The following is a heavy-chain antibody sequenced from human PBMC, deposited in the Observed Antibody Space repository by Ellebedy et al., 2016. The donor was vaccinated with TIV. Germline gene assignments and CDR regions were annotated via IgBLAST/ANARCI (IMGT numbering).Heavy chain of an antibody. V-gene: IGHV3-7*04. CDR1: GFTFNSHW. J-gene: IGHJ5*02. Sequence: GGSLRLSXVASGFTFNSHWMNWVRQAPGKGLEWVANINEDGTDRYYVDSVKGRFTISRDNAKNALYLQMNSLRAEDTAVFYCARDEGGTLWDPWGQGTLVTVSS. D-gene: IGHD1-7*01. CDR2: INEDGTDR. CDR3: ARDEGGTLWDP.